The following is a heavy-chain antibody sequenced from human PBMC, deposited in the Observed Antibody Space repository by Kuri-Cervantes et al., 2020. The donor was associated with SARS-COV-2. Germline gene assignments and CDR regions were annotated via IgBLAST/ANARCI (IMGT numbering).Heavy chain of an antibody. D-gene: IGHD2-2*01. J-gene: IGHJ5*02. V-gene: IGHV3-74*01. Sequence: GESLKISCAASGFTFSGHWIHWVRQAPGKGLVWVSRINPDGSCTNNADSVKGRFTLSRDNAKNMLFLQMNSLRAEDTAVYYCAKSSGYCTTTSCAWFDPWGQGTLVTVSS. CDR2: INPDGSCT. CDR3: AKSSGYCTTTSCAWFDP. CDR1: GFTFSGHW.